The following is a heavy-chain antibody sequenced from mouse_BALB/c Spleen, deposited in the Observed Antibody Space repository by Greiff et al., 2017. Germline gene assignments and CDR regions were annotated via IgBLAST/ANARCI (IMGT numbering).Heavy chain of an antibody. V-gene: IGHV2-2*02. D-gene: IGHD2-4*01. CDR1: GFSLTSYG. Sequence: VQRVESGPGLVQPSQSLSITCTVSGFSLTSYGVHWVRQSPGKGLEWLGVIWSGGSTDYNAAFISRLSISKDNSKSQVFFKMNSLQANDTAIYYCARKRKDYDGYWYFDVWGAGTTVTVSS. CDR3: ARKRKDYDGYWYFDV. J-gene: IGHJ1*01. CDR2: IWSGGST.